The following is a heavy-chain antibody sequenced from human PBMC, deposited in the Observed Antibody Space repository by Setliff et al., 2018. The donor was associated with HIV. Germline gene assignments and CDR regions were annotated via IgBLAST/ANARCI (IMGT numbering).Heavy chain of an antibody. D-gene: IGHD2-2*01. Sequence: KPSETLSLTCAVSSASISNYHWSWIRQTPGKGLEWIGSIYTSGTTNYNPSLEGRITTSVDLSKNHFSLNLHSVTAADTAVYYCAIGDEYPGVFQSWGQGKVGTVSS. CDR1: SASISNYH. V-gene: IGHV4-4*09. J-gene: IGHJ5*02. CDR3: AIGDEYPGVFQS. CDR2: IYTSGTT.